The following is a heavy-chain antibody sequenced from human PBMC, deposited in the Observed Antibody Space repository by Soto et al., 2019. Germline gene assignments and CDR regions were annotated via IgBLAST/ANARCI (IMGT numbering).Heavy chain of an antibody. J-gene: IGHJ6*02. Sequence: ASVKVSCKASGGTFSSYAISWVRQAPGQGLEWMGGTIPIFGTANYAQKFQGRVTITADESTSTAYMELSSLRSEDTAVYYCARRAGVVTAMAYYYYGMDVWGQGTTVTVSS. CDR3: ARRAGVVTAMAYYYYGMDV. D-gene: IGHD2-21*02. V-gene: IGHV1-69*13. CDR1: GGTFSSYA. CDR2: TIPIFGTA.